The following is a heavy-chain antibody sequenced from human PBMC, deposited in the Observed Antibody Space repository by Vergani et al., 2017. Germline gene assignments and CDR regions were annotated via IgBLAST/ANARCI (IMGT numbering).Heavy chain of an antibody. V-gene: IGHV1-69*02. J-gene: IGHJ6*03. Sequence: QVQLVQSGAEVKKPGSSVKVSCKASGATFRSNTISWVRQVPGQGLEWMGRIIPVLGKTKYAQDFQGRLTITADTSTSTAYMELTSLRSQDTAVYYCARHTQSRIAAAGYYYYYDMDVWGKGTTVTVSS. D-gene: IGHD6-13*01. CDR3: ARHTQSRIAAAGYYYYYDMDV. CDR2: IIPVLGKT. CDR1: GATFRSNT.